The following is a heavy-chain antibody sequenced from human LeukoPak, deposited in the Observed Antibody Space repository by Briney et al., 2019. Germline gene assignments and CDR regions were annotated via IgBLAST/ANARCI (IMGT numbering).Heavy chain of an antibody. J-gene: IGHJ4*02. V-gene: IGHV3-48*01. Sequence: GGSLRLSCAASGFTFSSYSMNWVRQAPGKGLEWVSYISSSSSTIYHADSVKGRFTISRDNAKNSLYLQMNSLRAEDTAVYYCARGPLFDYWGQGTLVTVSS. CDR1: GFTFSSYS. CDR3: ARGPLFDY. CDR2: ISSSSSTI.